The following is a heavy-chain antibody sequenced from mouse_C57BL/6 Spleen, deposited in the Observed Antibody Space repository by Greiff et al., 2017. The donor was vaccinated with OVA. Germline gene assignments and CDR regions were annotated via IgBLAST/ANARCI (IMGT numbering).Heavy chain of an antibody. J-gene: IGHJ4*01. CDR1: GFTFSDYY. Sequence: EVKLMESEGGLVQPGSSMKLSCTASGFTFSDYYMAWFRQVPEKGLEWVANINYDGSSTYYLDSLKSRFIISRDNAKNILYLQMSSLKSEDTATYYCARDGRAMDYWGQGTSVTVSS. CDR3: ARDGRAMDY. CDR2: INYDGSST. D-gene: IGHD1-1*01. V-gene: IGHV5-16*01.